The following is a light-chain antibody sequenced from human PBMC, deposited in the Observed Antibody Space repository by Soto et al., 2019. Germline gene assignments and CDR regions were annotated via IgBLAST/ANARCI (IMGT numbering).Light chain of an antibody. CDR2: EVS. J-gene: IGLJ3*02. CDR3: SSYTTSNTWL. CDR1: TSDVGGFDS. V-gene: IGLV2-14*01. Sequence: QSALTQPASVSGSPGPSITISCTATTSDVGGFDSVSWYQQHPGTAPRVIIYEVSNRPSGVSYRFSGSKSANTASLTISGLQADDEADYYCSSYTTSNTWLFGGGTKLTVL.